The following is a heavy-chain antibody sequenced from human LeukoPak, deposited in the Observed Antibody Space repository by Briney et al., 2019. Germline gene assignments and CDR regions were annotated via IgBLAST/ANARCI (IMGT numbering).Heavy chain of an antibody. J-gene: IGHJ4*02. CDR1: GLTLSNYA. CDR3: AKRGRRLAPDFDY. Sequence: PGGSLRPSCAASGLTLSNYAMSWVRQAAGKGLEWVSAISGSGGTTYYADSVKGRFTISRDNSKNTLYLQMNSLRAEDTAVYYCAKRGRRLAPDFDYWGQGTLVTVSS. V-gene: IGHV3-23*01. CDR2: ISGSGGTT. D-gene: IGHD5/OR15-5a*01.